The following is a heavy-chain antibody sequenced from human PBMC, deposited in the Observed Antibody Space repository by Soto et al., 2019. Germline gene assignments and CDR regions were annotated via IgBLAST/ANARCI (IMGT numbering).Heavy chain of an antibody. CDR3: AKVSVIAAAVLEDYYGMDV. CDR2: IYHSGST. Sequence: SETLSLTCAVSGGSISSSNWWSWVRQPPGKGLEWIGEIYHSGSTNYNPSLKSRVTISVDKSKNQFSLKLSSVTAADTAVYYCAKVSVIAAAVLEDYYGMDVWGQGTTVTVSS. V-gene: IGHV4-4*02. D-gene: IGHD6-13*01. J-gene: IGHJ6*02. CDR1: GGSISSSNW.